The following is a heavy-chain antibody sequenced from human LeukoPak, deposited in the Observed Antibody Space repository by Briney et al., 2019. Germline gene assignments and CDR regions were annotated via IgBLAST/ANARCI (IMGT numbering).Heavy chain of an antibody. J-gene: IGHJ4*02. CDR1: GFAFNSYS. D-gene: IGHD1-26*01. Sequence: GGSLRLSCAASGFAFNSYSMTWVRQAPGKGLEWVGYISGSSSPIYYADSVKGRFTISRDNAKNSLHLQMNSLRDEDTAVYFCARDHYSRNDYWGQGTLVTVSS. CDR2: ISGSSSPI. CDR3: ARDHYSRNDY. V-gene: IGHV3-48*02.